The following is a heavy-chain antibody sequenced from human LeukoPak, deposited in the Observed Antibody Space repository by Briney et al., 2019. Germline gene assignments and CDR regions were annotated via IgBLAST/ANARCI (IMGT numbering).Heavy chain of an antibody. D-gene: IGHD1-1*01. CDR2: ISGSGGST. CDR3: ATYINWVAGDV. Sequence: GGSLRLSCAASGFTFSSYAMSWVRQAPGKGLEWVSAISGSGGSTYYADFVKGRFTISRDNAKGSVYLQMNSLRAEDTAIYHCATYINWVAGDVWGQGTTVIVSS. V-gene: IGHV3-23*01. J-gene: IGHJ6*02. CDR1: GFTFSSYA.